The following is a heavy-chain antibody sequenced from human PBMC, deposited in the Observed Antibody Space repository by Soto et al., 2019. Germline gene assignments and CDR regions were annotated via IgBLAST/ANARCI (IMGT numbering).Heavy chain of an antibody. CDR3: TTDFGYCSGGSCSSWVRWFDP. Sequence: GGSLRLSCAASGFTFSSYAMSWVRQAPGKGLEWVGRIKSKTDGGTTDYAAPVKGRFTISRDDSKNTLYLQMNSLKTEDTAVYYCTTDFGYCSGGSCSSWVRWFDPWGQGTLVTVSS. D-gene: IGHD2-15*01. V-gene: IGHV3-15*01. J-gene: IGHJ5*02. CDR2: IKSKTDGGTT. CDR1: GFTFSSYA.